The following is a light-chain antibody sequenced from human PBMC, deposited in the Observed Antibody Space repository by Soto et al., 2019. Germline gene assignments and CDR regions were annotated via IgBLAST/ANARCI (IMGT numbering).Light chain of an antibody. CDR3: GTWDSSLSAEV. CDR1: SSNIGNNA. Sequence: QSVLTQPPSVSEAPRQRVTISCSGSSSNIGNNAVNWFQQLPGKAPKLLIYYDDLVPSGVSDRFSGSKSGTSASLAIRGLQSEDEADYYCGTWDSSLSAEVFGGGTKLTVL. V-gene: IGLV1-36*01. CDR2: YDD. J-gene: IGLJ3*02.